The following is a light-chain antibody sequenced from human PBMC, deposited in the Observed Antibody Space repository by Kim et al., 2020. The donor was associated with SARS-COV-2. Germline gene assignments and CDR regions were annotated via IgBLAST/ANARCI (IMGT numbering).Light chain of an antibody. CDR1: KLGDKY. CDR2: QDN. Sequence: SESTGQTASITCSGDKLGDKYACWYQQKPGQSPVLVIYQDNKRPSGIPERFSGANSGNTATLTISGAQPMDEADYYCQAWDSSTVVFGGGTQLTVL. CDR3: QAWDSSTVV. V-gene: IGLV3-1*01. J-gene: IGLJ2*01.